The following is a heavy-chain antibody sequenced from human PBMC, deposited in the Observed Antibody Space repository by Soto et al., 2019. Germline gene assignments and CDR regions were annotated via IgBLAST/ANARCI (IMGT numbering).Heavy chain of an antibody. CDR2: INHTFSTA. D-gene: IGHD3-3*01. CDR3: ARSYDFWSGQYSSFDL. J-gene: IGHJ3*01. V-gene: IGHV1-69*13. Sequence: ASVKVSCKASGGTVSSYAISWVRQAPGQGLEWMGGINHTFSTANYEQEFKGRITITAPESTSTAYMVLSSLRSADTAVYYCARSYDFWSGQYSSFDLWGQGTMVTVSS. CDR1: GGTVSSYA.